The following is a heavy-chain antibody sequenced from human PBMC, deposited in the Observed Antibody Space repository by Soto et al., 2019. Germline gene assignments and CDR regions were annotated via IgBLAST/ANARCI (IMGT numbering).Heavy chain of an antibody. V-gene: IGHV3-15*07. J-gene: IGHJ5*02. Sequence: EVHLVESGGGLVKPAGSLTLSCATSGLTFINAWMNWVRQTPGRGLEWVGRIKRKANGGTTDYAAPVKGRFTISRDDSKDTLYLQMDSLKIEDTGVYYCTDSVQASGWFDPWGQGTLVTVSS. CDR3: TDSVQASGWFDP. CDR1: GLTFINAW. D-gene: IGHD1-1*01. CDR2: IKRKANGGTT.